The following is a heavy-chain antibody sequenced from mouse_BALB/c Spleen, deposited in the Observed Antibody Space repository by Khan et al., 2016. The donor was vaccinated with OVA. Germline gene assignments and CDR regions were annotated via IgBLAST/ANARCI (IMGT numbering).Heavy chain of an antibody. CDR2: IDPFSGGT. CDR3: TRHGYVAWFTY. Sequence: EVQVVESGPELMKPGASVKISCKASGYSFTTYYIHWVIQSHGKSLEWIGFIDPFSGGTTYNQKFKGKATLTADKSSSTAYIHLSNLTSEDSAVYYCTRHGYVAWFTYWGQGTLVTVSA. V-gene: IGHV1S135*01. D-gene: IGHD2-2*01. J-gene: IGHJ3*01. CDR1: GYSFTTYY.